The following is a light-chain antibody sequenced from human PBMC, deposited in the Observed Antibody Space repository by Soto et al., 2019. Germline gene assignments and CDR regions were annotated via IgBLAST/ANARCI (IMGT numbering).Light chain of an antibody. CDR1: QSVSSN. CDR2: GAS. V-gene: IGKV3-15*01. J-gene: IGKJ4*01. Sequence: EIVMTQSPATLSVSPGERATLSCRASQSVSSNFAWYQQKPGQAPRLPIYGASTRATGIPARFSGSGSGTEFTLTISSLQSEDFALYFCQQYNDWPRALTFGGGTKVEI. CDR3: QQYNDWPRALT.